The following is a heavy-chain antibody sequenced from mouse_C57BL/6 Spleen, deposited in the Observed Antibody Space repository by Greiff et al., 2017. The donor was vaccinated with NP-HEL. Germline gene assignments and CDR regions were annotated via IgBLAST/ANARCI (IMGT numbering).Heavy chain of an antibody. Sequence: VQVVESGPGLVAPSQSLSITCTVSGFSLTSYGVHWVRQPPGKGLEWLVVIWSDGSTTYNSALQSRLRISKDNAKSQVFLKMNRLQTDDTAMYYCARPSTTVVDYAMDYWGQGTSVTVSS. CDR1: GFSLTSYG. CDR3: ARPSTTVVDYAMDY. V-gene: IGHV2-6*03. J-gene: IGHJ4*01. D-gene: IGHD1-1*01. CDR2: IWSDGST.